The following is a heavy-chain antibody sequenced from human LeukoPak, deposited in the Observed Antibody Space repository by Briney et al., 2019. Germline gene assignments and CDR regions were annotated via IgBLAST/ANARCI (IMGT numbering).Heavy chain of an antibody. D-gene: IGHD3-22*01. Sequence: PSETLSLTCTVSGGSISSYYWSWIRQPPGKGLEWIGYIYYSVSTNYNPSLKSRVTISVDTSKNQFSLKLSSVTAADTAVYYCARGGDSSGYPDYWGQGTLVTVSS. CDR2: IYYSVST. V-gene: IGHV4-59*01. CDR3: ARGGDSSGYPDY. CDR1: GGSISSYY. J-gene: IGHJ4*02.